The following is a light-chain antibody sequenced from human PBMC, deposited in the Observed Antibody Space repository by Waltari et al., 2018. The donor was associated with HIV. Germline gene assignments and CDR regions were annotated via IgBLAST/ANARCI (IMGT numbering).Light chain of an antibody. CDR3: ATWDDSLNGWV. V-gene: IGLV1-44*01. J-gene: IGLJ3*02. CDR2: SND. CDR1: SSHIRSNT. Sequence: QSVLTQPPSASGTPGQRVTISCSGSSSHIRSNTLSWYQQVPGTAPKVFIYSNDDRPSGVPDRFSGSKSGTSASLAISGLQSEDEADYYCATWDDSLNGWVFGGGTKVTVL.